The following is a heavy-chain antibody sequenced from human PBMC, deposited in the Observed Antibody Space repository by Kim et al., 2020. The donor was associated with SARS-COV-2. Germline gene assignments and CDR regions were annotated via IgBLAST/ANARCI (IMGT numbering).Heavy chain of an antibody. CDR2: IKSKTDGGTT. CDR3: TTSYGDYTGPSGNGMDV. CDR1: GFTFSNAW. D-gene: IGHD4-17*01. Sequence: GGSLRLSCAASGFTFSNAWMSWVRQAPGKGLEWVGRIKSKTDGGTTDYAAPVKGRFTISRDDSKNTLYLQMNSLKTEDTAVYYCTTSYGDYTGPSGNGMDVWGQGTTVTVSS. J-gene: IGHJ6*02. V-gene: IGHV3-15*01.